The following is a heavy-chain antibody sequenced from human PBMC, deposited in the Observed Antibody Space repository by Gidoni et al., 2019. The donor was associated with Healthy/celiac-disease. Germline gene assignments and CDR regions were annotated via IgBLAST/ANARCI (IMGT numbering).Heavy chain of an antibody. CDR3: ARGASEGYSYGYYFDY. J-gene: IGHJ4*02. V-gene: IGHV3-53*01. Sequence: EVQLVESGGGLIQPGGSLRLSCAASGFTVSSNYMSWVRQAPGKGLEWVSVIYSGGSTYYADSVKGRFTISRDNSKNTLYLQMNSLRAEDTAVYYCARGASEGYSYGYYFDYWGQGTLVTVSS. CDR1: GFTVSSNY. D-gene: IGHD5-18*01. CDR2: IYSGGST.